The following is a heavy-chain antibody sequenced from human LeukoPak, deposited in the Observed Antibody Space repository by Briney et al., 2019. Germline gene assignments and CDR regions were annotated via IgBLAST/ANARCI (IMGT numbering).Heavy chain of an antibody. CDR2: IYYSGST. CDR3: ARRLYYDFWSGYLDMGSYFDY. D-gene: IGHD3-3*01. V-gene: IGHV4-39*07. CDR1: GGSISSSSYY. J-gene: IGHJ4*02. Sequence: SETLSLTCTVSGGSISSSSYYWGWIRQPPGKGLEWIGSIYYSGSTYYNPSLKSRVTISVDTSKNQFSLKLSSVTAADTAVYYCARRLYYDFWSGYLDMGSYFDYWGQGTLVTVSS.